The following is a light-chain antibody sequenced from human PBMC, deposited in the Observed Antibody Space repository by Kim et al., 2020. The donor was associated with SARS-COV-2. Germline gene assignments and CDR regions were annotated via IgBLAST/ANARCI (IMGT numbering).Light chain of an antibody. CDR2: QDS. V-gene: IGLV3-1*01. J-gene: IGLJ2*01. Sequence: GSPGQTASITCSGGKLGDKYACWNQQKPGRAPVLVINQDSKRPSGIPERFSGSNSGNTATLTISGTQAMDEADYYCQAWDSSTVVFGGGTQLTVL. CDR1: KLGDKY. CDR3: QAWDSSTVV.